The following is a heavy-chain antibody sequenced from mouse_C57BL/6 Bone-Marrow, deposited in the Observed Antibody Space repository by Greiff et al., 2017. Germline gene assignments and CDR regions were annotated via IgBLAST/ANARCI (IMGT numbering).Heavy chain of an antibody. CDR3: ARGDYDDFAYYIDY. CDR2: ILPGSGST. D-gene: IGHD2-4*01. V-gene: IGHV1-9*01. CDR1: GYTFTGYW. Sequence: VQGVESGAELMKPGASVKLSCKATGYTFTGYWIEWVKQRPGHGLEWIGEILPGSGSTNYNEKFKGKATFTVDTSSNTAYMQLCSLPTEDSASYSCARGDYDDFAYYIDYWGQGTTLTVSS. J-gene: IGHJ2*01.